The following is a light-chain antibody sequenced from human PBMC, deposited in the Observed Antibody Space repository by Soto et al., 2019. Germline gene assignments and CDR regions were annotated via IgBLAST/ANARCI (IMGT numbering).Light chain of an antibody. J-gene: IGLJ2*01. CDR1: RSNNGAGYD. Sequence: QSVLTQPPSVSGAPGQRVTISCTGSRSNNGAGYDVHWYQQLPGTAPKVLIYANSNRPSGVPDRFSGSKSGTSASLAITGLQAEDEADYYCQSYDSSLSVVFGGGTKLTVL. CDR3: QSYDSSLSVV. CDR2: ANS. V-gene: IGLV1-40*01.